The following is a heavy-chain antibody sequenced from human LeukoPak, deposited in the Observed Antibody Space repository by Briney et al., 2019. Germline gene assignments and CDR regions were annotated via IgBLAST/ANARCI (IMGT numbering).Heavy chain of an antibody. CDR2: ISHSGST. CDR3: ARVTNRAWEHEVHFDY. V-gene: IGHV4-34*01. D-gene: IGHD1-26*01. J-gene: IGHJ4*02. Sequence: GSLRLSCEVSGFTFSSYSMTWVRQPPGKGLEWIGEISHSGSTNYNPSLKSRVTISVDTSKNQFSLKLSSVTAADTAVYYCARVTNRAWEHEVHFDYWGQGTLVTVSS. CDR1: GFTFSSYS.